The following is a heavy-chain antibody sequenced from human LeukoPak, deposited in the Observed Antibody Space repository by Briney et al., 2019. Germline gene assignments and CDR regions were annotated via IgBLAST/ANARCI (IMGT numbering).Heavy chain of an antibody. D-gene: IGHD1-26*01. CDR3: AKGSGSFSSYYYYMDV. CDR1: GFTISRDS. CDR2: FSHGGDNT. V-gene: IGHV3-23*01. J-gene: IGHJ6*03. Sequence: QAGGSLRLSCAASGFTISRDSMNWVRQAPGKGRDGAPPFSHGGDNTYYADSVKGRFALSRDSSENTLYLQMNGLRAQDTAVYFCAKGSGSFSSYYYYMDVWGEGTTVTVSS.